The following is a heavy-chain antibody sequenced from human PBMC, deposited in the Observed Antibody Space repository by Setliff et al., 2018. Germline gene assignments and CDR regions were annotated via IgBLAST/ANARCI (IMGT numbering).Heavy chain of an antibody. V-gene: IGHV3-30*03. CDR2: ISNDDTKK. J-gene: IGHJ6*02. D-gene: IGHD2-21*02. Sequence: GGSLRLSCAASGFTFSPYIIHWVRQAPGKGLEWVALISNDDTKKYFADSVKGRFTISRDNSKNTLYLQMDSLRAEDTAVYYCARNWVTAQHYYYGMDVWGQGTTVTVSS. CDR3: ARNWVTAQHYYYGMDV. CDR1: GFTFSPYI.